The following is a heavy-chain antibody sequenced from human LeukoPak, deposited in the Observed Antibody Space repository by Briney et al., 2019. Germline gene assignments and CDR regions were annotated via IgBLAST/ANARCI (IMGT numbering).Heavy chain of an antibody. V-gene: IGHV3-21*01. J-gene: IGHJ4*02. D-gene: IGHD3-10*01. Sequence: GGSLRLSCAASGFTFSSYSMDWVRQAPGKGLEWVSSISSSSSYIHYADSVKGRFTISRDNAKNSLYLQVNSLRTEDTAVYYCARGDRITLVRGIINPFDYWGQGTLVTVSS. CDR1: GFTFSSYS. CDR2: ISSSSSYI. CDR3: ARGDRITLVRGIINPFDY.